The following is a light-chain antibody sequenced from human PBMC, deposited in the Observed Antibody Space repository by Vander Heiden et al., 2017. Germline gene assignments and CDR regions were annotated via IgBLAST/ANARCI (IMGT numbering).Light chain of an antibody. CDR2: DNN. CDR3: GTWDSSLSAV. J-gene: IGLJ2*01. Sequence: QSVLTQPPSASAPPGQKVTISCSGSSSNIGNNYVSWYQQLPGTAPKLLIYDNNKRPSGIPDRFSGSKSGTSATLGITGLQTGDEADYYCGTWDSSLSAVFGGGTRLTVL. CDR1: SSNIGNNY. V-gene: IGLV1-51*01.